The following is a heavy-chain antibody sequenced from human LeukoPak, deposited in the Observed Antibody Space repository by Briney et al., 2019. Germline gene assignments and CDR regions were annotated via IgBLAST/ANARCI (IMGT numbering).Heavy chain of an antibody. CDR3: AAALGYSYGIDY. CDR2: INAGNGNT. V-gene: IGHV1-3*01. D-gene: IGHD5-18*01. J-gene: IGHJ4*02. Sequence: ASVKVSCKASGYTFTSYAMHWVRQAPGQRLEWMGWINAGNGNTKYSQKFQGRVPITRDTSTDTAYMELSSLRSEDTAVYYCAAALGYSYGIDYWGQGTLVTVSS. CDR1: GYTFTSYA.